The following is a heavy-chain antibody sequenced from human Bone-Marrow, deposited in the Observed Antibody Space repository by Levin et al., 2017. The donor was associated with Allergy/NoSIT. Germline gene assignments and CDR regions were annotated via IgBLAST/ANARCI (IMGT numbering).Heavy chain of an antibody. D-gene: IGHD2-21*01. V-gene: IGHV3-23*01. CDR3: AKGRYSETYNFDY. J-gene: IGHJ4*02. CDR1: GFTFSSYA. CDR2: ISGSGDTS. Sequence: GESLKISCAASGFTFSSYAMSWVRQAPGKGLEWVSSISGSGDTSYYADSVKGRFTISRDNSKNTLYLQINSLRAEDTAGYYCAKGRYSETYNFDYWGQGTLVTVSS.